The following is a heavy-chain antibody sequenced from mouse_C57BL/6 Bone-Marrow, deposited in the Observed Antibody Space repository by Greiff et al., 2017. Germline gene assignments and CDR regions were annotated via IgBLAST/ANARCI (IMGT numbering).Heavy chain of an antibody. Sequence: EVMLVESEGGLVQPGSSMKLSCTASGFTFSDYYMAWVRQVPEKGLEWVANINYDGSSTYYLDSLKSRFIISRDNAKNILYLQMSSLKSEDTATYYCTTVVAKRYFDVWGTGTTVTVSS. D-gene: IGHD1-1*01. V-gene: IGHV5-16*01. J-gene: IGHJ1*03. CDR3: TTVVAKRYFDV. CDR1: GFTFSDYY. CDR2: INYDGSST.